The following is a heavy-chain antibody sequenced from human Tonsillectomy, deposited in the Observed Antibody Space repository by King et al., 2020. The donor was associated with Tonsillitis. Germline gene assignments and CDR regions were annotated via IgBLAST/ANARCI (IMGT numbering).Heavy chain of an antibody. D-gene: IGHD6-19*01. CDR2: IYYSGST. V-gene: IGHV4-59*01. J-gene: IGHJ4*02. CDR1: GGSISNYY. Sequence: VQLQESGPGLVKPSGTLSLTCTVSGGSISNYYWSWIRQPPGKGLEWIGYIYYSGSTNYNPSLKSRVTISVDMSKNQFSLKLSSVTAADTAVYYCARDRGWYALDYWGQGTLVTVSS. CDR3: ARDRGWYALDY.